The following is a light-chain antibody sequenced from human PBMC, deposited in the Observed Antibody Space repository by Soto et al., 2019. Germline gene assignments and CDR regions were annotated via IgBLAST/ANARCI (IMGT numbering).Light chain of an antibody. J-gene: IGKJ1*01. CDR2: DAS. V-gene: IGKV1-5*01. CDR1: QSVAGW. Sequence: IQMTHSPSTLSASVGDTVTITCRASQSVAGWLAWYQQKPGKAPTLLIYDASALPRGVPSRFSGSGSGTEFTLTISRLEPEDFAVYYCHQYGDSLWTFGQGTKVDI. CDR3: HQYGDSLWT.